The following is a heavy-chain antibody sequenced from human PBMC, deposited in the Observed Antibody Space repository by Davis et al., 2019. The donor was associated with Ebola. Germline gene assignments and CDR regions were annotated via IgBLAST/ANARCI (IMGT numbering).Heavy chain of an antibody. V-gene: IGHV4-30-2*01. Sequence: MPSETLSLTCAVSGGSTTSGDYSWSWIRQPPGKGLEWIGYSYHSGSTYHNPSLKSRVTISVDRSKNQFSLKLNSVTAADTAVYYCARGGEYCRGGSCYPNWFDPWGQGTLVTVSS. D-gene: IGHD2-15*01. CDR3: ARGGEYCRGGSCYPNWFDP. CDR2: SYHSGST. CDR1: GGSTTSGDYS. J-gene: IGHJ5*02.